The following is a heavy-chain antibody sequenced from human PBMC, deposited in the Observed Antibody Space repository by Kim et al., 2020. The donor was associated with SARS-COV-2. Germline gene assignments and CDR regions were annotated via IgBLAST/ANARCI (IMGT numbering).Heavy chain of an antibody. CDR2: ISYDGSNK. Sequence: GGSLRLSCAASGFTFSSYAMHWVRQAPGKGLEWVAVISYDGSNKYYADSVKGRFTISRDNSKNTLYLQMNSLRAEDTAVYYCASSFIETAGKSADYWGQGTLVTVSS. V-gene: IGHV3-30-3*01. CDR3: ASSFIETAGKSADY. D-gene: IGHD1-1*01. J-gene: IGHJ4*02. CDR1: GFTFSSYA.